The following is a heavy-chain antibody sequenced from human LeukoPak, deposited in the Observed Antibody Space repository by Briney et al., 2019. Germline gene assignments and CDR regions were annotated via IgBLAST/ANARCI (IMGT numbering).Heavy chain of an antibody. D-gene: IGHD2-15*01. CDR1: GGSVSDYY. CDR2: IYYTGTT. V-gene: IGHV4-59*02. Sequence: SETLSLTCTVSGGSVSDYYWSWIRQSPGKGLEWIGYIYYTGTTSYNPSLRSRVTMSADTSKNQFSLKLSSVTAADTAVYYCAREMGGSGSYPYFDSWGQGALVTVSS. CDR3: AREMGGSGSYPYFDS. J-gene: IGHJ4*02.